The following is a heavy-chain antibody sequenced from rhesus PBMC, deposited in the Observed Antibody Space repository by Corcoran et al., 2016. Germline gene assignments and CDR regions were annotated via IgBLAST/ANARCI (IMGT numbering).Heavy chain of an antibody. CDR1: GYNFTDYY. CDR3: ATRGGWTYFDY. J-gene: IGHJ4*01. D-gene: IGHD6-37*01. V-gene: IGHV1-111*02. Sequence: EVQLVQSGAEMKKPGASVKISCKASGYNFTDYYLHWVRQAPGKVIEWMGRIDPEDGETIQPTKYQHRVTITAETSTDTAYMELSSLRSEDTAVYYCATRGGWTYFDYWVQGVLVTVSS. CDR2: IDPEDGET.